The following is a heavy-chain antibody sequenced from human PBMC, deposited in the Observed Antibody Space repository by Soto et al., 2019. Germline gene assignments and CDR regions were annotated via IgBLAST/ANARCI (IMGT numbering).Heavy chain of an antibody. V-gene: IGHV4-39*01. CDR3: ARIVEGGIINYHYYMAV. D-gene: IGHD3-10*01. Sequence: PSETMALTCTVSGGSISSSSSDWGWIRQTPGMGLEWIGSIYYSGSTYYIPSLKCRVTISVDTSNNQFSLTLSSVTAATTAVYYCARIVEGGIINYHYYMAVSGNRTTV. CDR1: GGSISSSSSD. J-gene: IGHJ6*03. CDR2: IYYSGST.